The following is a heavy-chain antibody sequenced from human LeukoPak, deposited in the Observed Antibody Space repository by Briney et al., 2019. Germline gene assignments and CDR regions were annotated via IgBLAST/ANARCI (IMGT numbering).Heavy chain of an antibody. V-gene: IGHV4-61*02. CDR1: GGSISSGSYY. Sequence: SQTLSLTCTASGGSISSGSYYWSWIRQPAGKGLEWIGRIYTSGSTNYNPSLKSRVTISVDTSKNQFSLKLSSVTAANTAVYYCARGYYTNWFDPWGQGTLVTVSS. D-gene: IGHD3-22*01. J-gene: IGHJ5*02. CDR3: ARGYYTNWFDP. CDR2: IYTSGST.